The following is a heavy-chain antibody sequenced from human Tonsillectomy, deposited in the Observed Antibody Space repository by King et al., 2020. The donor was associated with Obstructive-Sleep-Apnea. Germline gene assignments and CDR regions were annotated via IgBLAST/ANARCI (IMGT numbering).Heavy chain of an antibody. J-gene: IGHJ6*02. CDR1: GFTFSSCW. Sequence: VQLVESGGGLVQPGGSLRLSCAASGFTFSSCWMSWVRQAPGKGLEWVANIKKDGSEKYYVDSVKGRFTISRDNAKNSLYLQMISLRAEDTAVYYCARCSRTSCYYYGMDVWGQGTTVTVSS. CDR2: IKKDGSEK. CDR3: ARCSRTSCYYYGMDV. V-gene: IGHV3-7*01. D-gene: IGHD2-2*01.